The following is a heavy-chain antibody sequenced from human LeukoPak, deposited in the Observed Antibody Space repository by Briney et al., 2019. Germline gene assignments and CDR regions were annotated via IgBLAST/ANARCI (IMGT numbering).Heavy chain of an antibody. CDR1: GGSISSSSYY. V-gene: IGHV4-39*07. J-gene: IGHJ5*02. CDR2: IYYSGST. Sequence: PSETLSLTCTVSGGSISSSSYYWGWVRQPPGKGLEWIGSIYYSGSTYYNPSLKSRVTISVDTSKNQFSLKLSSVTAADTAVYYCARDLNLLVTAWGQGTLVTVSS. CDR3: ARDLNLLVTA. D-gene: IGHD4-23*01.